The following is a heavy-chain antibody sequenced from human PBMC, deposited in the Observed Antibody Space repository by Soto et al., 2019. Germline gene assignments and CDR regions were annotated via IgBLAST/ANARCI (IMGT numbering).Heavy chain of an antibody. J-gene: IGHJ6*02. CDR2: ISSTGSTI. CDR3: ASPTVTPHYGMDV. Sequence: QVQLVEAGGGFGKPGGSLRLSCAASGFTFSDYYMSWIRQAPGKGLEWVSYISSTGSTIYYADSVKGRFTISRDNAKNSLYLQMNSLRAEDTAVYYCASPTVTPHYGMDVWGQGTTVTVSS. CDR1: GFTFSDYY. D-gene: IGHD4-17*01. V-gene: IGHV3-11*01.